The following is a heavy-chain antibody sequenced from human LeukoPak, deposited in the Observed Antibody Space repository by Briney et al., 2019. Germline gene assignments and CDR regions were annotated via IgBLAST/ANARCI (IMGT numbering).Heavy chain of an antibody. J-gene: IGHJ4*02. D-gene: IGHD6-19*01. V-gene: IGHV4-34*01. CDR2: INHSGST. CDR3: ARSTGWSSDLFDY. CDR1: GGSFSGYY. Sequence: SETLSLTCAVYGGSFSGYYWSWIRQSPGKGLEWIGEINHSGSTNYNPSLKSRVTISVDTSKNQFSLRLISVTAADTAVYYCARSTGWSSDLFDYWGQGTLVTVSS.